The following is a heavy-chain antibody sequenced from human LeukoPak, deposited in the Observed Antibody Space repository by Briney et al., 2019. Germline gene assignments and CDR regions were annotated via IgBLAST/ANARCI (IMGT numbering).Heavy chain of an antibody. CDR2: ISRSGNII. CDR1: GFTFGSYW. V-gene: IGHV3-48*04. D-gene: IGHD3-22*01. J-gene: IGHJ4*02. Sequence: GGSLRLSCVASGFTFGSYWMHWVRQAPGKGLEWVSYISRSGNIIYYVDSVKGRFTISRDNAKNSLYLQMNSLRAEDTAVYYCARGYYGSGGYPYYWGQGTLVIVSS. CDR3: ARGYYGSGGYPYY.